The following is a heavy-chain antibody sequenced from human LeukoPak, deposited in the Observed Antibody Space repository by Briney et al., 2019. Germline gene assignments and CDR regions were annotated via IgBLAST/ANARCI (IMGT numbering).Heavy chain of an antibody. V-gene: IGHV4-34*01. D-gene: IGHD6-6*01. CDR3: ARALRIAARPVDY. Sequence: SETLSLTCAVYGGSFSGYYWSWIRQPPGKGLGWIGEINHSGSTNYNPSLKSRVTISVDTSKNQFSLKLSSVTAADTAVYYCARALRIAARPVDYWGQGTLVTVSS. CDR2: INHSGST. CDR1: GGSFSGYY. J-gene: IGHJ4*02.